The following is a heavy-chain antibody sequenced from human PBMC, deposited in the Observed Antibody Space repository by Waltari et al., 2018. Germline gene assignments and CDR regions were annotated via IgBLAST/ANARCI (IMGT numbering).Heavy chain of an antibody. Sequence: QVQLVESGGGVVQPGRSLRLSCAVSGFTFSSYGMHWVRQAPGKGLEWVAVIWYDGSNKYYADSVKGRFTISRDNSKNTLYLQMNSLRAEDTAVYYCAKGEPSGYFDYWGQGTLVTVSS. CDR2: IWYDGSNK. J-gene: IGHJ4*02. V-gene: IGHV3-33*06. CDR1: GFTFSSYG. CDR3: AKGEPSGYFDY. D-gene: IGHD3-22*01.